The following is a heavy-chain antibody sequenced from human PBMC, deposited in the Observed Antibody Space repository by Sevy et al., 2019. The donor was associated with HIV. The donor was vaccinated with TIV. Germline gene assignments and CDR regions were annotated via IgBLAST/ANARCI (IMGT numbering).Heavy chain of an antibody. CDR1: GGSFSGYY. J-gene: IGHJ4*02. D-gene: IGHD3-10*01. V-gene: IGHV4-34*01. CDR3: ARRGSGRQDFDY. Sequence: SETLSLTCAVYGGSFSGYYWSWIRQPPGKGLEWIGEINHSGSTNYNPSLKSRVTISVDTSKNQFSLKLSSVTAADTAVYYCARRGSGRQDFDYWGQGTLVTVSS. CDR2: INHSGST.